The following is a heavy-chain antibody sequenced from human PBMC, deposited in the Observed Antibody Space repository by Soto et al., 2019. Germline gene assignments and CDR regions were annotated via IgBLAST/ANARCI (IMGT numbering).Heavy chain of an antibody. D-gene: IGHD2-2*01. CDR2: ISWNTGSI. J-gene: IGHJ6*02. V-gene: IGHV3-9*01. CDR3: AKTSLGDCSSSSCHGTYYNGMDV. Sequence: ESGGGLVQPGRSLRLSCAGSGFTFDDYALHWVRQAPGKGLEWVSGISWNTGSIGYADSVKGRFTISRDNAKNSLYLQMSSLRPEDTALYYCAKTSLGDCSSSSCHGTYYNGMDVWGQGTTVTVSS. CDR1: GFTFDDYA.